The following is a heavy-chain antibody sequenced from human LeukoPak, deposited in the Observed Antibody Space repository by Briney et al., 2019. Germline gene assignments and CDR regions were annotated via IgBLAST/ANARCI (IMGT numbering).Heavy chain of an antibody. V-gene: IGHV4-4*07. Sequence: SETLSLTCTVYGDSIVTDYWSWIRQPAGKGQEWIGRIYTSGSTNYNPSLKSRVTVSVDMSKNQFSLKLSSVTAADTAVYYCAAAERREDCSVSYHAIEYWGQGTLVTVSS. CDR2: IYTSGST. CDR1: GDSIVTDY. D-gene: IGHD3-10*02. CDR3: AAAERREDCSVSYHAIEY. J-gene: IGHJ4*02.